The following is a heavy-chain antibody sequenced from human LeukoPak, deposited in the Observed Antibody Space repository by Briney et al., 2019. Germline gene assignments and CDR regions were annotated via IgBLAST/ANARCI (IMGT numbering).Heavy chain of an antibody. D-gene: IGHD2-21*01. V-gene: IGHV3-21*01. CDR3: AKDTWAYCGGDCYWAHLDY. Sequence: GGSLRLSCAASGFIFTNYNLNWVRQAPGKGLEWISSISGGSTYIYYADSVRGRFTISRDNSKNTLYLQMNSLRAEDTAVYYCAKDTWAYCGGDCYWAHLDYWGQGTLVTVSS. CDR2: ISGGSTYI. J-gene: IGHJ4*02. CDR1: GFIFTNYN.